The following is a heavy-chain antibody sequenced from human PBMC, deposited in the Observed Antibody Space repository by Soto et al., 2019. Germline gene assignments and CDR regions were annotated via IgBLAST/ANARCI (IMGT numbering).Heavy chain of an antibody. Sequence: VSFKASGYTFCTYDISWVRQAPGQGLEWMGWISTYSGDTKYAQKFQGRVTMTTDTSTTTAYLELRSLRSDDTAVYYCARHHGPTTSENWFDPWGQGTLVTVSS. CDR2: ISTYSGDT. CDR3: ARHHGPTTSENWFDP. J-gene: IGHJ5*02. D-gene: IGHD5-12*01. CDR1: GYTFCTYD. V-gene: IGHV1-18*01.